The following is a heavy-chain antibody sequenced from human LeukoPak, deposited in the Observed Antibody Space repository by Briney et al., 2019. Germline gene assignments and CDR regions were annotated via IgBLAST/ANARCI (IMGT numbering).Heavy chain of an antibody. J-gene: IGHJ4*02. Sequence: GGSLRLSCAASGFTFSSYAMSWVRQAPGKGLEWVSTIFGSGDNAYYADSVKGRFTISRDSSKNTLYLQMSSLRADDTAVYYCAKRGIAEAASFDYWGQGTLVTVSS. D-gene: IGHD6-13*01. CDR1: GFTFSSYA. CDR2: IFGSGDNA. CDR3: AKRGIAEAASFDY. V-gene: IGHV3-23*01.